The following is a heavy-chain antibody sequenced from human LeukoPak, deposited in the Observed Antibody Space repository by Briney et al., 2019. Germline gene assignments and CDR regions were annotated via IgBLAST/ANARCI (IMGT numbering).Heavy chain of an antibody. CDR3: AREGGDSYPSGAFDI. J-gene: IGHJ3*02. V-gene: IGHV4-59*01. CDR1: GGSISSYY. Sequence: SETLSLTCTVSGGSISSYYWSWIRQPPGKGLEWIGYIYYSGSTNYNPSLKSRVTISVDTSKNQFSLKLSSVTAADTAVYYCAREGGDSYPSGAFDIWGQGTMVTVSS. CDR2: IYYSGST. D-gene: IGHD2-21*01.